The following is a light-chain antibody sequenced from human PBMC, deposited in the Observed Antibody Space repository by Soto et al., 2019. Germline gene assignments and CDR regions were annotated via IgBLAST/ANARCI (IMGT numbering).Light chain of an antibody. CDR2: DVS. J-gene: IGLJ1*01. CDR1: SSDVGAYNY. V-gene: IGLV2-14*01. Sequence: QSLLTQPASVSGSPGPSITISCTGNSSDVGAYNYVSWYQQHPGKAPKLMIYDVSNRPSGVSNRFSGSKSGNTASLSISGLQAEDEADYYCSSHTNISPYVFGTGTKVTV. CDR3: SSHTNISPYV.